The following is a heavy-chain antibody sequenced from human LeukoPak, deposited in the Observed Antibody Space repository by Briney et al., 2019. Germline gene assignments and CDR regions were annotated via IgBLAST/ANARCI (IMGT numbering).Heavy chain of an antibody. CDR2: ISGSGGST. CDR3: ASRCVYDSSGYCH. J-gene: IGHJ4*02. CDR1: GFTFSSHW. V-gene: IGHV3-23*01. Sequence: GGSLRLSCAASGFTFSSHWMSWVRQAPGKGLEWVSAISGSGGSTYYADSVKGRFTISRDNSKNTLYLQMNSLRAEDTAVYYCASRCVYDSSGYCHWGQGTLVTVSS. D-gene: IGHD3-22*01.